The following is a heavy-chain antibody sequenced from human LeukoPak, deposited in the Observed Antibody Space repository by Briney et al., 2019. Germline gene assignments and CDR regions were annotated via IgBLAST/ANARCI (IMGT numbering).Heavy chain of an antibody. CDR3: ARGNGMDV. CDR1: EYTFSSYE. CDR2: MNPNSDNT. Sequence: ASVKVSCKASEYTFSSYEINWVRQATGQGLEWMGWMNPNSDNTGYAQKFQGRVTMTRNTPVSTAYMELSSLRFDDTAVYYCARGNGMDVWGQGTTVTVS. J-gene: IGHJ6*02. V-gene: IGHV1-8*01.